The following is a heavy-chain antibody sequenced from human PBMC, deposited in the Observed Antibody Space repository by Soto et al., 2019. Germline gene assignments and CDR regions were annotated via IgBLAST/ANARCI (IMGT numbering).Heavy chain of an antibody. J-gene: IGHJ6*02. CDR1: GFTFGDYV. V-gene: IGHV3-49*04. Sequence: GGSLRLSCTASGFTFGDYVLSWVRQAPGKGPEWVAFIRSKVHGGTTEYAASVKGRFTISRDESETIAYLQMNSLKTEDSAVYYCTVGHDMLTGFPYYYGVDVWGQGTTVTVSS. D-gene: IGHD3-9*01. CDR2: IRSKVHGGTT. CDR3: TVGHDMLTGFPYYYGVDV.